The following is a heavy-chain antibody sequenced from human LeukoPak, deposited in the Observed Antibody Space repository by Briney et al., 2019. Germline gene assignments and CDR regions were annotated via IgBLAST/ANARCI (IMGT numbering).Heavy chain of an antibody. CDR2: ISGSGGST. CDR1: GFTFSSYA. J-gene: IGHJ6*03. Sequence: PGGSLSLSCAASGFTFSSYAMSWVRQAPGKGLEWVSAISGSGGSTYYADAVKGRFTISRDNAKKSLYLHMSSLRSEDTAVYYCARVVGLTGYSSSWYSGYYYYMDVWGKGTTVTVSS. CDR3: ARVVGLTGYSSSWYSGYYYYMDV. V-gene: IGHV3-23*01. D-gene: IGHD6-13*01.